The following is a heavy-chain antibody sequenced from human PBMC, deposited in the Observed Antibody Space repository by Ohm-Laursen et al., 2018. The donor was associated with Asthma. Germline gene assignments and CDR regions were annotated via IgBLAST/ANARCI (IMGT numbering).Heavy chain of an antibody. V-gene: IGHV3-30-3*01. CDR3: ARDDDGFDP. CDR2: ISYDGSNK. CDR1: GFTFSSYA. Sequence: SLRLSCTASGFTFSSYAMHWVRQAPGKGLEWVAVISYDGSNKYYADSVKGRFTISRDNSKNTLYLQMNSLRAEDTAVYYCARDDDGFDPWGQGALVTVSS. J-gene: IGHJ5*02.